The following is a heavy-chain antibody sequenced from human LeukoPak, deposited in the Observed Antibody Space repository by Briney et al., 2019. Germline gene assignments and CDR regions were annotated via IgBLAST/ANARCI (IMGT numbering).Heavy chain of an antibody. CDR3: ARAEAGVGYFDY. CDR2: IYHSGST. J-gene: IGHJ4*02. Sequence: SQTLSLTCAVSGGSISSGGYSWSWIRQPPGKGLEWIGYIYHSGSTYYNPSLKSRVTISVDRSKNQFSLKLSSVTAADTAVYYCARAEAGVGYFDYWGQGTLVIVSS. V-gene: IGHV4-30-2*01. D-gene: IGHD1-26*01. CDR1: GGSISSGGYS.